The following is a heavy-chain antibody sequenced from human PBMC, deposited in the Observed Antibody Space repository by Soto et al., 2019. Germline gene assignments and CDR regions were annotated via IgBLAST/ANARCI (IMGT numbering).Heavy chain of an antibody. CDR3: TRGLSSAD. CDR2: IRTKTDGGTT. D-gene: IGHD6-19*01. Sequence: EMQLVESGGGLVKPGGSLRLSCAASGFTFSTAWMNWVRQAPGKGLEWVGRIRTKTDGGTTDYNAAVEGRFTISRDDPNNTLYLQMSSLKTEDTAVYYCTRGLSSADWGQGTLVTVSS. V-gene: IGHV3-15*07. J-gene: IGHJ4*02. CDR1: GFTFSTAW.